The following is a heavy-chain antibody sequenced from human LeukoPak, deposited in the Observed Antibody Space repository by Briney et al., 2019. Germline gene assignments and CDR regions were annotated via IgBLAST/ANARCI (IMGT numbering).Heavy chain of an antibody. V-gene: IGHV5-51*01. D-gene: IGHD3-9*01. CDR2: IYPGDSDT. J-gene: IGHJ4*02. CDR3: ARKTYDILTGYYLDY. CDR1: GYSFTSYW. Sequence: GESLKISCKGSGYSFTSYWIGWVRQMPGKGLEWMGIIYPGDSDTRYSPSFQGQVTISADKSISTAYLQWSSLKASDTAMYYCARKTYDILTGYYLDYWGQGTLVTVSS.